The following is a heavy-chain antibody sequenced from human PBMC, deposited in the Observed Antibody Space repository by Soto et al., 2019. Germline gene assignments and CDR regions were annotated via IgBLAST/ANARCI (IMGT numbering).Heavy chain of an antibody. V-gene: IGHV4-4*02. J-gene: IGHJ4*02. D-gene: IGHD6-19*01. CDR3: ARDRAVSARGSFDY. Sequence: QVQLQESGPGLVEPSGTLSLTCAVSGGSVSSTNWWSWVRQPPGKGLEWISDIYHSGSTYYNPSLKSRVTISVDKSKNQFSLRLSSVTAADTAVYFCARDRAVSARGSFDYWGQGTLVTVSS. CDR2: IYHSGST. CDR1: GGSVSSTNW.